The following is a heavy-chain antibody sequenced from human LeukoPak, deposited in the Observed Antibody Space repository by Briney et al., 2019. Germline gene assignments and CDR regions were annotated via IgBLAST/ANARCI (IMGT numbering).Heavy chain of an antibody. J-gene: IGHJ4*02. CDR3: AIQAGGYYQPLDF. CDR2: ISRSGDST. D-gene: IGHD3-22*01. Sequence: GGSLSLSCAASGFTFSTYAMSWVRQAPGKGLERVSTISRSGDSTYYADSVRGRFTISRDISKSTLYLEMSSLRAEDTAVYYCAIQAGGYYQPLDFWGQGTLVTVSS. CDR1: GFTFSTYA. V-gene: IGHV3-23*01.